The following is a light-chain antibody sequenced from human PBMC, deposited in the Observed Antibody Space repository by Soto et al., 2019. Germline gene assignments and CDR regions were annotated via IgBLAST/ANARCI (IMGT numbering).Light chain of an antibody. CDR3: SSYTSSSTLVV. Sequence: QSVLTQPASVSGSPGQSITLSCTGTSSDVGAYRYVSWYQQHPGKAPKLMIYEVSNRPSGVSNRFSGSKSGNTASLTISGLQAEDEADYYCSSYTSSSTLVVFGGGTKLTVL. CDR1: SSDVGAYRY. CDR2: EVS. V-gene: IGLV2-14*01. J-gene: IGLJ2*01.